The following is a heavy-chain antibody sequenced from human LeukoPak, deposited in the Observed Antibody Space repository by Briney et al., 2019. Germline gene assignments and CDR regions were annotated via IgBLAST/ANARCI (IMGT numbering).Heavy chain of an antibody. J-gene: IGHJ4*02. V-gene: IGHV3-23*01. CDR2: ISGGGETT. D-gene: IGHD4-17*01. CDR3: ARDYADYVGYFFFDY. Sequence: GGSLRLSCAASGFTFNNYAMNWVRQAPGMGLEWASSISGGGETTYYADSAKGRFTISRDNSQNTLYLQMNSLRAEDTAVYYCARDYADYVGYFFFDYWGQGTLVTVSS. CDR1: GFTFNNYA.